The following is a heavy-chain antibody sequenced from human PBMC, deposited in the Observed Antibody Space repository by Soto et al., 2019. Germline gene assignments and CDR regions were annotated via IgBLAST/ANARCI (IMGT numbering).Heavy chain of an antibody. V-gene: IGHV4-30-2*01. CDR2: IYHSGST. CDR3: ARETWGPMDV. CDR1: GGSISSGGYS. J-gene: IGHJ6*02. D-gene: IGHD3-16*01. Sequence: QLQLQESGSGLVKPSQTLSLTCAVSGGSISSGGYSWSWIRQPPGKGLEWIGYIYHSGSTYYNPSLKSRLTISVDRSKNQFSLKLTSVTAADTAIYSCARETWGPMDVWGQGTTVTVSS.